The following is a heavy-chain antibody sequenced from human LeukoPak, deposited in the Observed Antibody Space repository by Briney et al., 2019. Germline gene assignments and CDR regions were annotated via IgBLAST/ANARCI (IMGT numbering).Heavy chain of an antibody. CDR3: STYGSGRKFDY. CDR2: IESKTDGETT. Sequence: TGGSLRLSCVSSGFSFTEAWMSWVRQIPGKGLEWVGRIESKTDGETTDYATPVKDRFIISRDDSTNTLYLQMNSLKSEDTAVYYCSTYGSGRKFDYWGQGTLVTVSS. V-gene: IGHV3-15*04. J-gene: IGHJ4*02. CDR1: GFSFTEAW. D-gene: IGHD3-10*01.